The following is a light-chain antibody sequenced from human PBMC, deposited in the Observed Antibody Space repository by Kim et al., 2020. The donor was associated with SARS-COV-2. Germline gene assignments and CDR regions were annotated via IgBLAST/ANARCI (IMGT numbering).Light chain of an antibody. V-gene: IGLV1-40*01. Sequence: QSVLTQPPSVSGAPGQRVTISCTGNSSNIGTAYAVHWYQQLPGTAPKLLIYGNNNRPSGVPDRFSGSNSGSSASLAIAGLQAEDEADYYCQSYDRSLRGSRVFGGGTQLTVL. CDR1: SSNIGTAYA. CDR2: GNN. CDR3: QSYDRSLRGSRV. J-gene: IGLJ2*01.